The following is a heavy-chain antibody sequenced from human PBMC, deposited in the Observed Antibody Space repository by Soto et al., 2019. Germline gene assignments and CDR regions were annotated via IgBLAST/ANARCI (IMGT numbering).Heavy chain of an antibody. CDR1: GFTLGDFA. CDR2: IYANKFGANT. D-gene: IGHD4-4*01. CDR3: AKGLYREHSFYFYALDD. J-gene: IGHJ4*01. V-gene: IGHV3-23*01. Sequence: GGSLRLSCSGSGFTLGDFAMSWVRQAPGKGLQWVSIIYANKFGANTYYEDSVRGRFTISRDNSKNMLYLQMNSLRAEDTAVDYGAKGLYREHSFYFYALDDWGQGTLVTVSS.